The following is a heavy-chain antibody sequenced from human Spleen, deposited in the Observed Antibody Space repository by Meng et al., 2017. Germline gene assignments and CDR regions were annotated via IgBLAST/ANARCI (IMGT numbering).Heavy chain of an antibody. CDR1: GNIFTAHY. CDR3: AGDYGDFLEFDP. V-gene: IGHV1-2*06. Sequence: QWQLVQSGAEVKKPGASVKVSCQASGNIFTAHYVHWVRQAPGEGLEWMGRINPNSGATNYAQKFQGRVTMSRDTSISTVYMELSRLRSVDTAVYHCAGDYGDFLEFDPWGQGTLVTVSS. CDR2: INPNSGAT. J-gene: IGHJ5*02. D-gene: IGHD4-17*01.